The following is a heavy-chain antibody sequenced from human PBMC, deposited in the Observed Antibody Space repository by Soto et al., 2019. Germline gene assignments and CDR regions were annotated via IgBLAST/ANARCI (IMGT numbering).Heavy chain of an antibody. CDR3: ARGGGPYVWFNEF. D-gene: IGHD3-16*01. V-gene: IGHV1-69*13. Sequence: SVKVSCKDSGGLFSSFAISWVRQAPGQGLEWLGGIIPVFGTTNYAEKFQGRVTITADESTNTAYMELTSLTSGDTTMYYCARGGGPYVWFNEFWGQGTLVTVSS. CDR1: GGLFSSFA. J-gene: IGHJ4*02. CDR2: IIPVFGTT.